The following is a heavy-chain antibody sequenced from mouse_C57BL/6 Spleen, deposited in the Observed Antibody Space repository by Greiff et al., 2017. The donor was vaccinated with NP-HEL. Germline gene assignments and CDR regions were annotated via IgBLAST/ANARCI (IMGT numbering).Heavy chain of an antibody. D-gene: IGHD1-1*01. CDR3: ARYYYGSSPLFDV. CDR1: GFTFTDYY. CDR2: IRNKANGYTT. J-gene: IGHJ1*03. Sequence: EVQGVESGGGLVQPGGSLSLSCAASGFTFTDYYMSWVRQPPGKALEWLGFIRNKANGYTTEYSASVKGRFTISRDNSQSILYLQMNALRAEDSATYYCARYYYGSSPLFDVWGTGTTVTVSS. V-gene: IGHV7-3*01.